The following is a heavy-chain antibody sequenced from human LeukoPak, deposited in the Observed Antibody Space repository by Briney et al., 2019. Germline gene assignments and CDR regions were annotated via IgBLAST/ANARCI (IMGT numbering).Heavy chain of an antibody. CDR3: ASREMATNPAIDY. J-gene: IGHJ4*02. CDR1: GGTFSSYA. Sequence: SVKVSCKASGGTFSSYAISWVRQAPGQGLEWMGRIIPILGIANYAQKFQGRVTITADKSTSTACMELSSLRSEDTAVYYCASREMATNPAIDYWGQGTLVTVSS. V-gene: IGHV1-69*04. D-gene: IGHD5-24*01. CDR2: IIPILGIA.